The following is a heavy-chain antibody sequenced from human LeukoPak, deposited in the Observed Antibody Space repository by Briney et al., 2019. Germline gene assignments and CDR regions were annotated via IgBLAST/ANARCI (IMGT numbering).Heavy chain of an antibody. V-gene: IGHV3-74*01. Sequence: GGSLRLSCVASGFTFSSYWMHWVRQAPGKGLVWVSRISGDGTTTTYADAVKGRFTISRDNAKNTVSLQMNSLRAEDTAVYYCATRVGAQGDWGQGTLVTVSS. D-gene: IGHD1-26*01. CDR3: ATRVGAQGD. J-gene: IGHJ4*02. CDR1: GFTFSSYW. CDR2: ISGDGTTT.